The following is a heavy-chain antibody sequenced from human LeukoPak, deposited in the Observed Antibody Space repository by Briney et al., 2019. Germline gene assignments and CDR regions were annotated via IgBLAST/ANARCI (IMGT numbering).Heavy chain of an antibody. Sequence: GRSLRLSCAASGFIFSCCGMHWVRQAPGKGLEWVALISFDGSNEYYADSVKGRFTISRDNSKNTLYLQMNGLRTEDMAVYYCAGSGISVSWMGMDVWGQGTTVTVSS. CDR3: AGSGISVSWMGMDV. CDR1: GFIFSCCG. J-gene: IGHJ6*02. D-gene: IGHD1-14*01. V-gene: IGHV3-30*03. CDR2: ISFDGSNE.